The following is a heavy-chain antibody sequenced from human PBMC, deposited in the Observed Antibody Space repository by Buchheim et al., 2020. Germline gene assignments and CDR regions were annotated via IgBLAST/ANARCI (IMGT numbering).Heavy chain of an antibody. Sequence: QVQLQQWGAGLLKPSETLSLTCAVYGGSFSGYYWSWIRQPPGKGLEWIGEINHSGSTNYNPSLKSRVTISVDTAKNKFFLKLSSVTAADTAVYYCARVVLGSYYLDYWGQGTL. CDR2: INHSGST. CDR1: GGSFSGYY. D-gene: IGHD1-26*01. J-gene: IGHJ4*02. CDR3: ARVVLGSYYLDY. V-gene: IGHV4-34*01.